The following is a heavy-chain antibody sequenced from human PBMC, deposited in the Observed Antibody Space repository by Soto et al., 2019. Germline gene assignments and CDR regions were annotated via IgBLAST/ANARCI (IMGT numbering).Heavy chain of an antibody. D-gene: IGHD6-13*01. CDR2: ISGSGGYT. J-gene: IGHJ5*02. CDR1: GFTFSDYY. V-gene: IGHV3-11*06. Sequence: VGSLRLSCAASGFTFSDYYMSWIRQTPGKGLEWISYISGSGGYTKDADSVKGRFTISRDNARNSVFLQMNSLRAEDTAVYYCAPYTSSWASDPWGPGTLVTVSS. CDR3: APYTSSWASDP.